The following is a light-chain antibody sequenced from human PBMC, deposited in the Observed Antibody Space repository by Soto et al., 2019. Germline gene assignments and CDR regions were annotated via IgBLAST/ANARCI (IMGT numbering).Light chain of an antibody. CDR2: DAS. V-gene: IGKV3-11*01. CDR1: QSLSSQ. Sequence: EIVLTQSPATLSLSPGEGATLSCRASQSLSSQLAWFQQKPGQAPRLLIYDASNRATGIPARFSGRGSGTDFTLTISSLEPEDFAVYYCQQRRDWPITFGQGTRLEIK. CDR3: QQRRDWPIT. J-gene: IGKJ5*01.